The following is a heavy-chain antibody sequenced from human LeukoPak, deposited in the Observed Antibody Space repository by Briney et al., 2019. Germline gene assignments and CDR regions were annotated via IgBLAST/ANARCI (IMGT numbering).Heavy chain of an antibody. CDR3: AIPSYSSSSIDAFDI. V-gene: IGHV4-38-2*02. CDR1: GYSINSDYY. Sequence: SETLSLTCTVSGYSINSDYYWGWIRQPPGKGLEWIGSIYYSGSTYYNPSLKSRVTISVDTSKNQFSLKLSSVTAADTAVYYCAIPSYSSSSIDAFDIWGQGTMVTVSS. D-gene: IGHD6-6*01. J-gene: IGHJ3*02. CDR2: IYYSGST.